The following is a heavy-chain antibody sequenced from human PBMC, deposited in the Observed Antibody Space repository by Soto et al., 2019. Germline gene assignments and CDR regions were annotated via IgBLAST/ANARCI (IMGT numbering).Heavy chain of an antibody. D-gene: IGHD3-10*01. V-gene: IGHV3-23*01. J-gene: IGHJ3*02. Sequence: EVQLLESGGGLVQPGGSLRPSCAASGFTLSSYAMSWVRQAPGKGLEWVSAISGSGGNTYYADSVKGRFTISRDNSKNTLYLQMNTLRAEDTAVYYCAKGREGFGNDAFDIWGQGTMVTVSS. CDR1: GFTLSSYA. CDR2: ISGSGGNT. CDR3: AKGREGFGNDAFDI.